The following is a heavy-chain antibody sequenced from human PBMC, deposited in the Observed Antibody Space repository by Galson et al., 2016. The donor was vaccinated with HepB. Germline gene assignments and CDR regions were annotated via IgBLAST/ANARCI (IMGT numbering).Heavy chain of an antibody. CDR2: IYYSGST. D-gene: IGHD5/OR15-5a*01. CDR1: GGSIRRDSYY. V-gene: IGHV4-39*01. Sequence: SETLSLTCTVSGGSIRRDSYYWGWIRQPPGKGLEYIGSIYYSGSTDNNPSLKSRVTMSVDASKNQFSLRLSSVTAADTAVYYCATTSWEVYGYFDYWGQGSLVTVSS. J-gene: IGHJ4*02. CDR3: ATTSWEVYGYFDY.